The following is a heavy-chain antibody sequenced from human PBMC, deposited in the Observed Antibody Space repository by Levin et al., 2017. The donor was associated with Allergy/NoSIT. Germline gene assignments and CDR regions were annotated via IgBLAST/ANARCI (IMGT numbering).Heavy chain of an antibody. CDR1: GFTFSSYG. D-gene: IGHD1-26*01. CDR3: AKDIFPREWELLTPPFDY. CDR2: ISYDGSNK. Sequence: PGGSLRLSCAASGFTFSSYGMHWVRQAPGKGLEWVAVISYDGSNKYYADSVKGRFTISRDNSKNTLYLQMNSLRAEDTAVYYCAKDIFPREWELLTPPFDYWGQGTLVTVSS. V-gene: IGHV3-30*18. J-gene: IGHJ4*02.